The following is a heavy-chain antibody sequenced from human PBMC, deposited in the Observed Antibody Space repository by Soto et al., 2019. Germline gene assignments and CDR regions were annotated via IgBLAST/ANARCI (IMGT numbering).Heavy chain of an antibody. CDR2: ISGSSGHT. J-gene: IGHJ4*02. CDR1: GFTFSSFA. D-gene: IGHD3-16*02. CDR3: ARGPSEYIWGSYLRYCDS. Sequence: EVQLLESGGGLVQPGGSLRLSCAASGFTFSSFAMNWVRQAPGKGLEWVSAISGSSGHTYYADSVKGRFISRDNSKNTLYLQMDSLSADDTAVYYCARGPSEYIWGSYLRYCDSWGQGSLVTVSS. V-gene: IGHV3-23*01.